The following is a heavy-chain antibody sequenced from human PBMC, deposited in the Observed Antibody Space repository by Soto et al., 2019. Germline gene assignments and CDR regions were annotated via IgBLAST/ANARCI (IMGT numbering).Heavy chain of an antibody. D-gene: IGHD6-19*01. CDR3: ARQEYSSGCPNFYY. Sequence: PSETLSLTCTVSGGSISSSSYYWGWIRQPPGKGLEWIGSIYYSGSTYYNPSLKSRVTISVDTSKNQFSLKLSSVTAADTAVYYCARQEYSSGCPNFYYWGQGTLVTVSS. V-gene: IGHV4-39*01. J-gene: IGHJ4*02. CDR2: IYYSGST. CDR1: GGSISSSSYY.